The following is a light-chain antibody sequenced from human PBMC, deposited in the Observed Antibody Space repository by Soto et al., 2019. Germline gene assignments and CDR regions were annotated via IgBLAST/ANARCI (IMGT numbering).Light chain of an antibody. CDR3: AAWDDSLSRWV. V-gene: IGLV1-47*01. J-gene: IGLJ3*02. CDR1: SSHSGSNY. Sequence: QSDLTQPPSASGTPGKRVTISWSGSSSHSGSNYVYWYQQFPGAAPKLLMLMTNKRPSWVPDPFSGTKSGTSAALAISGLRSEDEANYHYAAWDDSLSRWVFGGGTKLTVL. CDR2: MTN.